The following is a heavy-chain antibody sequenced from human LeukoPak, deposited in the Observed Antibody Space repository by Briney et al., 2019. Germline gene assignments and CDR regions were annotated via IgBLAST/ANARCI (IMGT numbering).Heavy chain of an antibody. Sequence: GGSLRLSCAASGVIVSHYWMNWVRQAPEKGLEWVANIKEDESEKHYVDSVKGRFTISRDSAKNSLFLQLTSLRPDDTAMYYCAVGYGGYSGQRIRVTASS. J-gene: IGHJ4*02. CDR2: IKEDESEK. CDR3: AVGYGGY. V-gene: IGHV3-7*05. D-gene: IGHD4-23*01. CDR1: GVIVSHYW.